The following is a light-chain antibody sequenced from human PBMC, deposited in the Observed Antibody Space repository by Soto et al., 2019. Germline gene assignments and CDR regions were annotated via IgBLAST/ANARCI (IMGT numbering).Light chain of an antibody. J-gene: IGKJ5*01. CDR2: AAS. V-gene: IGKV1-39*01. CDR3: QKSYSTLIT. Sequence: DIQMTQSPSSVSASVGYRVTITCRASQSISSYLNWYQQKPGKAPKLLIYAASNLQSGVPSRFSGSGYGTAFTLTISSLQPEDFATYYCQKSYSTLITFGQGTRLEIK. CDR1: QSISSY.